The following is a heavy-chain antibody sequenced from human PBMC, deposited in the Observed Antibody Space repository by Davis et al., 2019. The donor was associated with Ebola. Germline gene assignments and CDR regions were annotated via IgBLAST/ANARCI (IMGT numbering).Heavy chain of an antibody. CDR3: ASEGGYSSGWYDHAFDI. D-gene: IGHD6-19*01. CDR2: IWYDGSNK. Sequence: PGGSLRLSCAASGFTFSSYGMHWVRQAPGKGLEWVAVIWYDGSNKYYADSVKGRFTISRDNSKNTLYLQMNSLRAEDTAVYYCASEGGYSSGWYDHAFDIWGQGTMVTVSS. V-gene: IGHV3-30*19. J-gene: IGHJ3*02. CDR1: GFTFSSYG.